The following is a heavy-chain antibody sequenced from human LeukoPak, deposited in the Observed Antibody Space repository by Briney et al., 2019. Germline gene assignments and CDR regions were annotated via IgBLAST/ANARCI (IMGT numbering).Heavy chain of an antibody. J-gene: IGHJ4*02. CDR3: ARESLRFLEWLPRPNDY. CDR2: INPNSGGT. Sequence: ASVKVSCKASGYTFTCYYMHWVRQAPGQGLEWMGWINPNSGGTNYAQKFQGRVTMTRDTSISTAYMELSRLRSDDTAVYYCARESLRFLEWLPRPNDYWGQGTLVTVSS. CDR1: GYTFTCYY. D-gene: IGHD3-3*01. V-gene: IGHV1-2*02.